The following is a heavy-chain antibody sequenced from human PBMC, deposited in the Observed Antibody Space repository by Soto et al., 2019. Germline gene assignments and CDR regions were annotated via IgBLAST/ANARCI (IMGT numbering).Heavy chain of an antibody. CDR2: INPSGGST. CDR1: GYTFTSYY. Sequence: ASVKVSCKTSGYTFTSYYMHWVRQAPGQGLERMGIINPSGGSTSYAQKFQGRVTMTKDTSTSTVYMEMSSLRSEDTAVYYCAREGGYEENYYYYGMDVWGQGTTVTAP. V-gene: IGHV1-46*01. CDR3: AREGGYEENYYYYGMDV. D-gene: IGHD5-12*01. J-gene: IGHJ6*02.